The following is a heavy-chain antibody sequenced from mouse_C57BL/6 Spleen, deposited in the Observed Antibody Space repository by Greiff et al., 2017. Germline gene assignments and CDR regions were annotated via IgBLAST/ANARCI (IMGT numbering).Heavy chain of an antibody. CDR3: ARSGEYYSNYFDY. CDR2: IDPSDSYT. Sequence: QVQLQQPGAELVMPGASVKLSCKASGYTFTSYWMHWVKQRPGQGLEWIGEIDPSDSYTNYNQKFKGKSTLTVDKSSSTAYMQLSSLTSEDSAVYYCARSGEYYSNYFDYWGQGTTLTVSS. V-gene: IGHV1-69*01. CDR1: GYTFTSYW. D-gene: IGHD2-5*01. J-gene: IGHJ2*01.